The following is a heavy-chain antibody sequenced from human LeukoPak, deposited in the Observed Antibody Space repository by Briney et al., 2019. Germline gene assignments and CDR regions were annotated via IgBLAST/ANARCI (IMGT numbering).Heavy chain of an antibody. Sequence: SETLSLTCDISGTAISSYFWNWLRQSPAKGLEWIGYFYHNGGTSYNPSLRSRVTISVDSSQKKLFLQVTSMTAADTAIYYCAGGRMGRYYDHWGQGTLVAVST. D-gene: IGHD1-26*01. CDR2: FYHNGGT. V-gene: IGHV4-59*08. CDR3: AGGRMGRYYDH. CDR1: GTAISSYF. J-gene: IGHJ4*02.